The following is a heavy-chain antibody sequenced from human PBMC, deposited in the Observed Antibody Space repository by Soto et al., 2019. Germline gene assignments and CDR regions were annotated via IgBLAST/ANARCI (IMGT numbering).Heavy chain of an antibody. V-gene: IGHV3-48*01. Sequence: GGSLRLSCAASGFTFSSYSMNWVRQAPGKGLEWVSYISSSSSTIYYADSVKGRFTISRDNAKNSLYLQMNSLRAEDTAVYYCASGEYGDFYYYYYGMDVWGQGTTVTVSS. CDR3: ASGEYGDFYYYYYGMDV. CDR1: GFTFSSYS. CDR2: ISSSSSTI. D-gene: IGHD4-17*01. J-gene: IGHJ6*02.